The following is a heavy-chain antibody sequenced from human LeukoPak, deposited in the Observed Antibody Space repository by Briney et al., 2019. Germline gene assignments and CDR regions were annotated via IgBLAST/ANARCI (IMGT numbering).Heavy chain of an antibody. D-gene: IGHD3-9*01. CDR1: GGTFSSYA. CDR2: IIPIFGTA. CDR3: ARDAGWYYDILTGQKKDDAFDI. V-gene: IGHV1-69*13. Sequence: ASVKVSCQSSGGTFSSYAISWVRQAPGQGLEWMGGIIPIFGTANYAQKFQGRVTITADESTSTAYMELSSLRSEDTAVYYCARDAGWYYDILTGQKKDDAFDIWGQGTMVTVSS. J-gene: IGHJ3*02.